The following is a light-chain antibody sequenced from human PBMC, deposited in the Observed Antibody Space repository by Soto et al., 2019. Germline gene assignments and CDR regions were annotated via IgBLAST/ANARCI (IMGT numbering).Light chain of an antibody. CDR1: SSDVGGYNY. J-gene: IGLJ3*02. CDR3: SSYGDGNQIYLV. Sequence: QSALTQPPSPSGSPGQSVTISCTGTSSDVGGYNYVSWYHQYPSRAPKLMIYEVTKRPPGVPDGFSGSKSGNTAALIVSGRQAEDEADYYCSSYGDGNQIYLVFGGGTKLTVL. V-gene: IGLV2-8*01. CDR2: EVT.